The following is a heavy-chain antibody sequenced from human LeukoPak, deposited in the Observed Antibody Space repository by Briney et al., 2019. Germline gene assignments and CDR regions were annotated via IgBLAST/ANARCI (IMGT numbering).Heavy chain of an antibody. CDR3: ARDDAYQGVPAAITDY. J-gene: IGHJ4*02. CDR1: GFTFSSYA. Sequence: PGGSLRLSCAASGFTFSSYAMHWVRQAPGKGLEWVAVISYDGSNKYYADSVKGRFTISRDNSKNTLYLQMNSLRAEDTAVYYCARDDAYQGVPAAITDYWGQGTLVTVSS. D-gene: IGHD2-2*01. V-gene: IGHV3-30-3*01. CDR2: ISYDGSNK.